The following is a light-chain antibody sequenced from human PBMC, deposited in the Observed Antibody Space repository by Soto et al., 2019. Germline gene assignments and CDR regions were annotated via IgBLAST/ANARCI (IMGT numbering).Light chain of an antibody. J-gene: IGLJ2*01. CDR1: SSNIGAGYD. CDR3: QSYDSSLSVV. Sequence: QLVLTQPPSVSGAPGQRVTISCTGSSSNIGAGYDVHWYQQLPGTAPKRLMYGNSNRPSGVPDRFSGSKSGTSASLAITGLQAEDEADYYCQSYDSSLSVVFGGGTKLTVL. CDR2: GNS. V-gene: IGLV1-40*01.